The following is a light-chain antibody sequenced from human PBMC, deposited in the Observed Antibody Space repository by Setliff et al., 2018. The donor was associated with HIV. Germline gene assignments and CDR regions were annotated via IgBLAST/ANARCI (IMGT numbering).Light chain of an antibody. Sequence: QSALAQAASVSGSPGQSITISCTGTSSDIGAYNYVSWYQQHPGKAPKLLIYDVGKRPSGVSDRFSGSKSGNTASLAISGLQAEDEADYYCSSYTSSTPLYVFGTGTKVTVL. V-gene: IGLV2-14*03. J-gene: IGLJ1*01. CDR1: SSDIGAYNY. CDR2: DVG. CDR3: SSYTSSTPLYV.